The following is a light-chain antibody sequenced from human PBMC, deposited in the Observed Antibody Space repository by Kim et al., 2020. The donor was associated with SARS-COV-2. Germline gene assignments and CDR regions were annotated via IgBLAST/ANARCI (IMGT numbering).Light chain of an antibody. CDR3: ASWDDSLSGFVV. CDR2: KNH. CDR1: SSNIGNNF. Sequence: QSVLSQAPSASGTPGQRVTISCSGSSSNIGNNFVYWYQQIPGTAPKVLIYKNHWRPSGVPDRFSGSKSGTSASLAISGLRSEDEGDYYCASWDDSLSGFVVFGGGTQLTVL. J-gene: IGLJ2*01. V-gene: IGLV1-47*01.